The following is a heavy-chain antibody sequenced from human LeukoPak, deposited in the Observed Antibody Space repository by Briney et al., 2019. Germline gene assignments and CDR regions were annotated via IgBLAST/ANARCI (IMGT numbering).Heavy chain of an antibody. CDR3: ASQSTPVLPFDI. V-gene: IGHV3-66*04. CDR2: IYSDGTT. J-gene: IGHJ3*02. CDR1: GFAVSSNY. Sequence: GGSLRLSCAVSGFAVSSNYISWVRQAPGKGLEWVSVIYSDGTTYYADSVKGRFTISRDNSKNTLYLQMNSLRAEDTAVYYCASQSTPVLPFDIWGQGTMVTVSS.